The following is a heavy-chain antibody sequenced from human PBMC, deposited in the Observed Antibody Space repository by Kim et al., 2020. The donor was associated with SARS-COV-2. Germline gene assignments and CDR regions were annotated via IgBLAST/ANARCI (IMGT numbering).Heavy chain of an antibody. Sequence: SGTLSLTCAVYSGSFRGYYWSWIRQPPGMGLEWIGEINHSGSTNYNTSLKSRVTLSVDTSKNQFSLKLSSVTAADTAVYYCARRPAGFDWWGQGTPVTVS. CDR2: INHSGST. V-gene: IGHV4-34*01. CDR3: ARRPAGFDW. J-gene: IGHJ4*02. CDR1: SGSFRGYY.